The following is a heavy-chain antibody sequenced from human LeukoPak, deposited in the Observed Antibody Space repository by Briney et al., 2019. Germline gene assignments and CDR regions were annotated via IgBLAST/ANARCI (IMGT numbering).Heavy chain of an antibody. D-gene: IGHD4-17*01. Sequence: SESLSLTCTGSGVSISNYYWSWLRQPPGKGLEWIGYIYFSGSTNYNPSLKSRVTVALGASRNQFSVRLSSVTAADTAVYYCARAYGDPFLFDYWGQGTPVTVS. CDR3: ARAYGDPFLFDY. CDR1: GVSISNYY. CDR2: IYFSGST. V-gene: IGHV4-59*01. J-gene: IGHJ4*02.